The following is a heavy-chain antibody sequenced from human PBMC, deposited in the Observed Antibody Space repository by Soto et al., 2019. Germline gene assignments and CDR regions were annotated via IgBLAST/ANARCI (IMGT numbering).Heavy chain of an antibody. J-gene: IGHJ4*02. V-gene: IGHV1-18*01. D-gene: IGHD1-1*01. CDR2: ISAHNGNT. Sequence: QVDLVQSGAEVKKPGASVKVSCKASGYTFTRYAITWVRQAPGQGLEWMGWISAHNGNTDYAQKLQGRVIVTRDTSTSTAYTELRSLISDDTAVYYRARGRYGDYWGQGALVTVSS. CDR1: GYTFTRYA. CDR3: ARGRYGDY.